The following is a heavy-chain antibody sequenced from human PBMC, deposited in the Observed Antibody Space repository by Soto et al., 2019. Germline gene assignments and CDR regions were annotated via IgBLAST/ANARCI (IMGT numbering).Heavy chain of an antibody. D-gene: IGHD3-10*01. CDR1: GGSISSYY. J-gene: IGHJ6*03. Sequence: SETLSLTCTVSGGSISSYYWSWIRQPPGKGLEWIGYIYYSGSTNYNPSLKSRVTISVDTSKNQFSLKLSSVTAADTAVYYCARHYAKNLWFGDLFYYYYMDVWGKGTTVTVSS. V-gene: IGHV4-59*08. CDR3: ARHYAKNLWFGDLFYYYYMDV. CDR2: IYYSGST.